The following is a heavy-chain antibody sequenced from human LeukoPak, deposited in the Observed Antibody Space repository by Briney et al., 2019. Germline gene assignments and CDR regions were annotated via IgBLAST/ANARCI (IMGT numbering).Heavy chain of an antibody. CDR3: VREGKGWAWAFDI. J-gene: IGHJ3*02. V-gene: IGHV4-59*11. CDR1: GGSISSHY. Sequence: PSETLSLTCTVSGGSISSHYWSWIRQPPGKGLEWIGYIYYSGSTNYNPSLKSRVTISVDTSKNQFSLKLSSVTAADTAVYYCVREGKGWAWAFDIWGQGTMVTVSS. D-gene: IGHD2-15*01. CDR2: IYYSGST.